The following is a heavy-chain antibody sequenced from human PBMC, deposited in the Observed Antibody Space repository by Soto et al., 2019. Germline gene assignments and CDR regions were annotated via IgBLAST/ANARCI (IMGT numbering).Heavy chain of an antibody. J-gene: IGHJ5*02. CDR2: ISRSGST. V-gene: IGHV4-30-2*01. Sequence: TLSLTCTVSGGSITSGNSYSCSWIRQPPGKGLEWIGSISRSGSTSYNPSLKGRVTMSVDKSKNQFSLKLSSVTAADTAVYYCARAVAPYLGTWFDPWGQGTLVTVSS. CDR1: GGSITSGNSYS. D-gene: IGHD3-16*01. CDR3: ARAVAPYLGTWFDP.